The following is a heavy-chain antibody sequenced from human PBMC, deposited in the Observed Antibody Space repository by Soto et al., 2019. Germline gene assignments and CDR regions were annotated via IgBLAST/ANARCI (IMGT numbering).Heavy chain of an antibody. CDR3: ASYYYDSSGSIAGDAFDI. CDR2: IYPGDSDT. D-gene: IGHD3-22*01. V-gene: IGHV5-51*01. Sequence: GESLKISCKGSGYSFTSYWIGWVRQMPGKGLEWMGIIYPGDSDTRYSPSFQGQVTISADKSISTAYLQWSSLKASDTAMYYCASYYYDSSGSIAGDAFDIWGQGTMVTV. J-gene: IGHJ3*02. CDR1: GYSFTSYW.